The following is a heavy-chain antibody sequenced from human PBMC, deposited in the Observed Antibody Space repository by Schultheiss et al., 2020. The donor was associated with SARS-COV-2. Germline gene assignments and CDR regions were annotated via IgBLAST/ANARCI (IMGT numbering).Heavy chain of an antibody. CDR3: ARNSATRGVGYDFWSGSLKTYGMDV. Sequence: SETLSLTCTVSGGSISSYYWSWIRQPPGKGLEWIGYIYYSGSTNYNPSLKSRVTISVDTSKNQFSLKLSSVTAADTAVYYCARNSATRGVGYDFWSGSLKTYGMDVWGQGTTVTVSS. D-gene: IGHD3-3*01. J-gene: IGHJ6*02. CDR2: IYYSGST. CDR1: GGSISSYY. V-gene: IGHV4-59*01.